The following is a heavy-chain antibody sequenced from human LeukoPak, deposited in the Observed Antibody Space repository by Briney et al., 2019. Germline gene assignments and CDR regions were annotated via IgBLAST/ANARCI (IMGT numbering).Heavy chain of an antibody. D-gene: IGHD6-13*01. CDR1: GYTFTGYY. CDR3: ARGIAAAGTVYGMDV. Sequence: ASVKVSCKASGYTFTGYYMHWVRQAPGQGLEWMGWINPNSGGTNYAQKFQGWVTMTRDTSISTAYMELSRLRSDDTAVYYCARGIAAAGTVYGMDVWGQGTTVTVSS. V-gene: IGHV1-2*04. J-gene: IGHJ6*02. CDR2: INPNSGGT.